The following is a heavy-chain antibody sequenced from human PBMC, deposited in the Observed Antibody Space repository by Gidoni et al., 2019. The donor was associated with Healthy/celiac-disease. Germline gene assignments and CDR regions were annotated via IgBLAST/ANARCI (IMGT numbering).Heavy chain of an antibody. CDR3: ARGPPYSSGWYNWFDP. J-gene: IGHJ5*02. CDR1: GYTSTSYD. D-gene: IGHD6-19*01. Sequence: QAQLVQSGAEVKQPAASVQVPCKPSGYTSTSYDINWVRQATGQGLEWMGWMNPNSGNTGYAQKFQGRVTMTRNTSISTAYMELSSLRSEDTAVYYCARGPPYSSGWYNWFDPWGQGTLVTVSS. CDR2: MNPNSGNT. V-gene: IGHV1-8*01.